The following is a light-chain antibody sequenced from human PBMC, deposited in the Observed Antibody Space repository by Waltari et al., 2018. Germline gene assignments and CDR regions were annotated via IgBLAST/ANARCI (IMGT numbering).Light chain of an antibody. CDR2: EDK. J-gene: IGLJ1*01. Sequence: SYELTQPPSVSVSPGQTARHTCSGDELPKRYAYWYQLKSGQAPVLVIYEDKKRPSGIPERFSGSSSGTLATLIISGAQAEDEADYYCNSRDSSGNHYVFGTGTKVTVL. V-gene: IGLV3-10*01. CDR3: NSRDSSGNHYV. CDR1: ELPKRY.